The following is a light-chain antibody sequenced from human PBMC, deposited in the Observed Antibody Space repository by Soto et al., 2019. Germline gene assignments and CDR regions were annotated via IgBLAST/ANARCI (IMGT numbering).Light chain of an antibody. J-gene: IGLJ2*01. CDR2: SNN. CDR1: SSNIGSNN. Sequence: QSVLTQTASASGTPGQRVNISCSGSSSNIGSNNVNWYQQLPGTAPKLLIYSNNQRPSGVPNRFSGSKSGTSASLAISGLQSEDEADYYCEAWEDCLNGVVFGGGTKLTVL. CDR3: EAWEDCLNGVV. V-gene: IGLV1-44*01.